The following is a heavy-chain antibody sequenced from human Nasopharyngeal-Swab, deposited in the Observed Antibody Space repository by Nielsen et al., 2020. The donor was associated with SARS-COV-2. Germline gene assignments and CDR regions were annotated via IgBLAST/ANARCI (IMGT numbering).Heavy chain of an antibody. Sequence: GGSLRLSCAASGFMFTSYAMTWVRQAPGKGLEWVSSTSASGDDTYYADSVKGRFTISRDNSRNTLYLQMNSLRAEDTAVYYCANDYGGDMTTVTTIDYWGQGTLVTVSS. D-gene: IGHD4-17*01. CDR2: TSASGDDT. CDR1: GFMFTSYA. J-gene: IGHJ4*02. V-gene: IGHV3-23*01. CDR3: ANDYGGDMTTVTTIDY.